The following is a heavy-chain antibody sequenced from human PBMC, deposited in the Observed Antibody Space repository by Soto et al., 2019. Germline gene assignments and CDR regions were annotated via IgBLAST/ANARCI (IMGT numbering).Heavy chain of an antibody. CDR1: GFTLSSYG. D-gene: IGHD4-17*01. V-gene: IGHV3-33*01. CDR2: IWYDGSNK. Sequence: QVQLVESGGGVVQPGRSLRLSCAASGFTLSSYGMHWVRQAPGKGLEWVAVIWYDGSNKYYADSVKGRFTISRDNSKNTLYLQMNSLRAEETAVYYCAREPAGDPENYYFDYWGQGTLVTVSS. CDR3: AREPAGDPENYYFDY. J-gene: IGHJ4*02.